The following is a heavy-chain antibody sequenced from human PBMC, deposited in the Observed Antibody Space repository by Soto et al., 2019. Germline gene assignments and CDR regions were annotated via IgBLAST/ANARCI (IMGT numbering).Heavy chain of an antibody. D-gene: IGHD3-3*01. CDR2: ISSNGGST. Sequence: GGSLRLSCAASGFTFSSYAMHWVRQAPGKGLEYVSAISSNGGSTYYANSVKGRFTISRDNSKNTLYLQMGSLRAEDMAVYYCARGPFYDFWSGYSLLFDYWSQGTLVTVSS. J-gene: IGHJ4*02. CDR3: ARGPFYDFWSGYSLLFDY. V-gene: IGHV3-64*01. CDR1: GFTFSSYA.